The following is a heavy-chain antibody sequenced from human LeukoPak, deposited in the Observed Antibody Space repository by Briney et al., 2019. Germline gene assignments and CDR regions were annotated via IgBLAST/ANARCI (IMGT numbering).Heavy chain of an antibody. CDR2: IRYDGNNK. V-gene: IGHV3-30*02. CDR1: GFTFSSYG. Sequence: GGSLRLSCAASGFTFSSYGMHWVRQAPGKGLEWVAFIRYDGNNKYYADSVKGRFTISRDNSKNTLYLQMNSLRDEDTAVYYCEKDFIEMWDGEPLGYGGKGILVTVSS. CDR3: EKDFIEMWDGEPLGY. J-gene: IGHJ4*02. D-gene: IGHD1-26*01.